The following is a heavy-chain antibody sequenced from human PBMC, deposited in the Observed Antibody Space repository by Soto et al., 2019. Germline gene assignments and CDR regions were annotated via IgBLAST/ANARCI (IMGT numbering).Heavy chain of an antibody. CDR3: AHSRQLMRGPHWYDP. CDR1: GFSLSTSGVG. J-gene: IGHJ5*02. Sequence: QITLKESGPTLVKPTQTLTLTCTFSGFSLSTSGVGVGWIRQPPGKALEWLALIYWDDDKRYSPSLKSRLTITKDASKHQVYLTITNINPVDTATYYCAHSRQLMRGPHWYDPWGQRTLVTVA. V-gene: IGHV2-5*02. D-gene: IGHD6-6*01. CDR2: IYWDDDK.